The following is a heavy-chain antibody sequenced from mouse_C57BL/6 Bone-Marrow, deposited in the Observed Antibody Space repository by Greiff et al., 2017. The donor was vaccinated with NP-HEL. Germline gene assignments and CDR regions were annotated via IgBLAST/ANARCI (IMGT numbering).Heavy chain of an antibody. CDR1: GYTFTSYW. J-gene: IGHJ4*01. CDR2: IDPNSGGT. CDR3: ARLSKGAMDY. V-gene: IGHV1-72*01. Sequence: VQLQQPGAELVKPGASVKLSCKASGYTFTSYWMHWVKQRPGRGLEWIGRIDPNSGGTKYNEKFKSKATLTVDKPSSTASMQLSSLTSDDSAVYYCARLSKGAMDYWGQGTSVTVSS.